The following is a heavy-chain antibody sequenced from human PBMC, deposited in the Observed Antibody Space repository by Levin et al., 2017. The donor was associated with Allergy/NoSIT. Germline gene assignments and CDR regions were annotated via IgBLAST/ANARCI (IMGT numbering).Heavy chain of an antibody. CDR3: ATYTDGNNYFEY. D-gene: IGHD5-24*01. Sequence: SETLSLTCTVSGGSISSYYWSWIRQPPGKGLEWIGYIYYTGGTNYNPSLKSRVTMSIDTSKNQFSLKLSSVTAADTAVYYCATYTDGNNYFEYWGQGTLVTVSS. CDR2: IYYTGGT. J-gene: IGHJ4*02. V-gene: IGHV4-59*01. CDR1: GGSISSYY.